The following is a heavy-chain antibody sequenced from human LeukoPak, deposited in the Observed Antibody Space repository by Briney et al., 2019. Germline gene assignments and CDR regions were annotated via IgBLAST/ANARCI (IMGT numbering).Heavy chain of an antibody. J-gene: IGHJ1*01. Sequence: KPSETLSLTCTVSGGSISSYYWSWIRQPAGKGLEWIGRIYTSGSTNYNPSLKSRVTMSVDTSKNQFSLKLSSVTAEDTAVYYCAKAHQGVGATNAEYFQHWGQGTLVTVSS. V-gene: IGHV4-4*07. CDR1: GGSISSYY. CDR3: AKAHQGVGATNAEYFQH. D-gene: IGHD1-26*01. CDR2: IYTSGST.